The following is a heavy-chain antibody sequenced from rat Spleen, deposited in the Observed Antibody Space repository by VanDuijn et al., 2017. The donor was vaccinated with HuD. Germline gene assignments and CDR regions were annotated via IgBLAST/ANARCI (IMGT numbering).Heavy chain of an antibody. D-gene: IGHD1-12*03. CDR1: GFTFNNYW. V-gene: IGHV5-29*01. Sequence: EVQLVESGGGLVQPGRSLKLSCAASGFTFNNYWMAWIRQAPGKGLEWVATISYYGTTAHYRDSVKGRFTISRDIAKSTLYLQMNSLRSEDTATYYGGRFYDGYYHRFDYWGQGVRVTVSS. CDR2: ISYYGTTA. CDR3: GRFYDGYYHRFDY. J-gene: IGHJ2*01.